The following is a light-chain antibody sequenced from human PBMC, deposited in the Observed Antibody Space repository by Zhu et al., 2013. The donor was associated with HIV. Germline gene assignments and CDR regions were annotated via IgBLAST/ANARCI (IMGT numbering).Light chain of an antibody. V-gene: IGKV3-20*01. J-gene: IGKJ2*01. CDR2: DAS. Sequence: EIVLTQSPGTLSLSPGERATLSCRASEIFSRFYLAGTSRKLAAPRLVIYDASRRATGIPARFSGSGSGTDFTLTISRLEPEDFAVYYCQQYGSLPFTFGKGTKLE. CDR1: EIFSRFY. CDR3: QQYGSLPFT.